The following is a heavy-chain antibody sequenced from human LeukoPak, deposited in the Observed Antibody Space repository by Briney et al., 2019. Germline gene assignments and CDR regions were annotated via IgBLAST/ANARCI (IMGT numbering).Heavy chain of an antibody. Sequence: GRSLRLSCAASGFTFSTYGMHWVRQAPGKGLEWVAVIWFDGINKYYADSVKGRFTISRDNSYNTLYLQMNSLRVEDTAVYYCAKAFRPAATWFDPWGQGTLVTVSS. CDR3: AKAFRPAATWFDP. CDR2: IWFDGINK. D-gene: IGHD2-2*01. J-gene: IGHJ5*02. V-gene: IGHV3-33*06. CDR1: GFTFSTYG.